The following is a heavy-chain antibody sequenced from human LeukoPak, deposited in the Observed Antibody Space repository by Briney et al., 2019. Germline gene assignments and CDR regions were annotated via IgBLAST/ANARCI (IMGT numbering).Heavy chain of an antibody. Sequence: SDARSLTCTVSGGSISSYYWSWIRQPAGKGPEWIGRIYTSGSTNYNPSLKSRVTMSVDTSKNQFSLKLSSVTAADTAVYYCARDRSGWQLVPFDRRGQLTLVTDSS. D-gene: IGHD6-13*01. V-gene: IGHV4-4*07. CDR1: GGSISSYY. CDR3: ARDRSGWQLVPFDR. J-gene: IGHJ5*02. CDR2: IYTSGST.